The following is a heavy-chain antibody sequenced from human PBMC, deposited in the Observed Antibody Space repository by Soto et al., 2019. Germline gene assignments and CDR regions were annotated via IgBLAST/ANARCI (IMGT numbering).Heavy chain of an antibody. D-gene: IGHD6-19*01. V-gene: IGHV4-34*01. CDR2: INHSGST. CDR1: GGSFSGYY. Sequence: QVQLQQWGAGLLKPSETLSLTCAVYGGSFSGYYWSWIRQPPGKGLEWIGEINHSGSTNYNPSLKSRVTISVDTSKNQFSLKLSSVTAADTAVYYCARGSQTHVAVAGPDYWGQGTLVTVSS. J-gene: IGHJ4*02. CDR3: ARGSQTHVAVAGPDY.